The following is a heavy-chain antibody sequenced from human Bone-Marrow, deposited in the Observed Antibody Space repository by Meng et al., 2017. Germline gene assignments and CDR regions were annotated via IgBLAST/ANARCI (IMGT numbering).Heavy chain of an antibody. CDR3: AREGFEAAAGTENWFDP. V-gene: IGHV3-30*04. Sequence: GESLKISCAASGFTFSSYAMHWVRQAPGKGLEWVAVISYDGSNKYYADSVKGRFTISRDNSKNTLYLQMNSLRAEDTAVYYCAREGFEAAAGTENWFDPWGQGTLVTVSS. J-gene: IGHJ5*02. CDR1: GFTFSSYA. CDR2: ISYDGSNK. D-gene: IGHD6-13*01.